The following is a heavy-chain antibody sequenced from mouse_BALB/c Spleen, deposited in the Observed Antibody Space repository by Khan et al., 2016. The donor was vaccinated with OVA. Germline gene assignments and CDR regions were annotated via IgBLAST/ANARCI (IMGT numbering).Heavy chain of an antibody. CDR1: GYSITSDYA. D-gene: IGHD1-1*01. V-gene: IGHV3-2*02. CDR2: ISYGGST. CDR3: ARKKYYSYAKDY. J-gene: IGHJ4*01. Sequence: EVQLQESGPGLVKPSQSLSLTCTVTGYSITSDYAWDWIRQFPGNKLEWMGYISYGGSTSYNPSLKSRISITRNTSKNQFFLQLNSVTTEDTATYYCARKKYYSYAKDYWCQGTSVTVSS.